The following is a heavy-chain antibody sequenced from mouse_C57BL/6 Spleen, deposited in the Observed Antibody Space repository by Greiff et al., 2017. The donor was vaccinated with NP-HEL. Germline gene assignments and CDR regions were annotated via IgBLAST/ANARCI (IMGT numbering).Heavy chain of an antibody. CDR2: IYPGDGDT. CDR3: ARWADYYGSSHWYFDV. D-gene: IGHD1-1*01. Sequence: QVQLQQSGPELVKPGASVKISCKASGYAFSSSWMNWVKQRPGKGLEWIGRIYPGDGDTNYNGKFKGKATLTADKSSSTAYMQLSSLTSEDSAVYFCARWADYYGSSHWYFDVWGTGTTVTVSS. V-gene: IGHV1-82*01. CDR1: GYAFSSSW. J-gene: IGHJ1*03.